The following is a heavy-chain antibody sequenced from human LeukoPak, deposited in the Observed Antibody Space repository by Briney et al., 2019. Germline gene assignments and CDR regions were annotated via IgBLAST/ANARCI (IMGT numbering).Heavy chain of an antibody. V-gene: IGHV1-18*01. J-gene: IGHJ4*02. CDR1: GYTFTSYG. D-gene: IGHD3-10*01. CDR3: ARDSMTTMVRGVIIGVIGY. Sequence: ASVKVSCKASGYTFTSYGISWVRQAPGQGLEWMGWISAYNGNTNYAQKLQGRVTMTTDTSTSTAYTELRSLRSDDTAVYYCARDSMTTMVRGVIIGVIGYWGQGTLVTVSS. CDR2: ISAYNGNT.